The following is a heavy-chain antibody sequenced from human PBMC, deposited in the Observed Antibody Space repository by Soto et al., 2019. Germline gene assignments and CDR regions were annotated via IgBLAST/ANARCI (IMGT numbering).Heavy chain of an antibody. V-gene: IGHV1-46*01. J-gene: IGHJ5*02. D-gene: IGHD6-19*01. CDR1: GYPFTSYY. CDR3: AREAAVAGTAFDH. Sequence: ASVKVSCKASGYPFTSYYLHWVRQAPGQGPEWMGRIDVSDGSTRYAQNFQGRVTMTRDTSTTTVYMELSPLRSDDTAVYYCAREAAVAGTAFDHWGQGTLVTVSS. CDR2: IDVSDGST.